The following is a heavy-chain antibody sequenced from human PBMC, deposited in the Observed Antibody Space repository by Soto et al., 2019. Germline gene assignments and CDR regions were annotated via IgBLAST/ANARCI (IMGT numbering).Heavy chain of an antibody. CDR3: GRDLYGGARYYLDF. CDR1: GFTFSNYG. J-gene: IGHJ4*02. CDR2: IWFYASGRNE. V-gene: IGHV3-33*01. D-gene: IGHD1-26*01. Sequence: PGGSLRLSCATSGFTFSNYGIHWVRQAPGKGLEWVAVIWFYASGRNEYYADSVKGRISISRDDTKQTSQMEMKSARAEAAADYYGGRDLYGGARYYLDFWGQGTQVTVSS.